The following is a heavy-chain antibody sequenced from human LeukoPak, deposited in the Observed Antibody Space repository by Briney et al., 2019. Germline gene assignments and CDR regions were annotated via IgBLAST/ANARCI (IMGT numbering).Heavy chain of an antibody. V-gene: IGHV3-23*01. D-gene: IGHD6-19*01. CDR2: ISGSGGST. J-gene: IGHJ4*02. CDR3: AKRRWLGGIGVADPFDY. Sequence: GGSLRLSCAASGFTFSSYAMSWVRQAPGKGLEWVSVISGSGGSTYYADSVKGRFTISRDNSKNTLYLQMNSLRADDTAVYYCAKRRWLGGIGVADPFDYWGQGTLVTVSS. CDR1: GFTFSSYA.